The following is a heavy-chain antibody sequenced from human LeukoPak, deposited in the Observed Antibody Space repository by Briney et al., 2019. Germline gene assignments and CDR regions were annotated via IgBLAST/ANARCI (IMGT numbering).Heavy chain of an antibody. D-gene: IGHD3-22*01. V-gene: IGHV1-2*02. CDR1: GYTFTGYY. J-gene: IGHJ4*02. CDR3: ARGMSYDSSGYYAEYFDY. CDR2: INPNSGGT. Sequence: GASVKVSCKASGYTFTGYYMHWVRQAPGQGLEWMGWINPNSGGTNYAQKFQGRVTMTRDTSISTAYMELSRLRSDDTAVYYCARGMSYDSSGYYAEYFDYWGQGTLVTVSS.